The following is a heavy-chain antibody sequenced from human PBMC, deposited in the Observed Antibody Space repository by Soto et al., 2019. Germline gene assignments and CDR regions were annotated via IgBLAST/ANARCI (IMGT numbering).Heavy chain of an antibody. CDR3: VRPYYSSSWFPFDR. Sequence: QVQLVESGGGLVKPGGSLRLSCTGSGFDFGDYYMSWIRQAPGKGLEWVSYIDSGDGTTDYTDSVKGRFTISRDNAKKTVYLLMSSLRVEDTALYYCVRPYYSSSWFPFDRWGQGPLVTVSS. CDR1: GFDFGDYY. D-gene: IGHD6-13*01. V-gene: IGHV3-11*01. J-gene: IGHJ4*02. CDR2: IDSGDGTT.